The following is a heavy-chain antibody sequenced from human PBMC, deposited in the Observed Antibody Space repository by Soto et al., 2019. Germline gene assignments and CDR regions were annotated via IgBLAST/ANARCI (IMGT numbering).Heavy chain of an antibody. V-gene: IGHV5-51*01. CDR3: AKHSSEDYDSSGYYAFDI. CDR2: IYPGDSDT. D-gene: IGHD3-22*01. J-gene: IGHJ3*02. Sequence: GESLKISCKGSGYSFTSYWIGWVRQMPGKGLEWMGIIYPGDSDTRYSPSFQGQVTISADKSIRTAYLQWSSLKASDTAMYYCAKHSSEDYDSSGYYAFDIWGQGTMVTVSS. CDR1: GYSFTSYW.